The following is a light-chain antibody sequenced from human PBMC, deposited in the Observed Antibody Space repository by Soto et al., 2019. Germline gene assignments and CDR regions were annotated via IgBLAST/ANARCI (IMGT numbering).Light chain of an antibody. CDR1: SSDVGFYNY. Sequence: QSALTQPASVSGSPGQSITISCSGTSSDVGFYNYVSWFQQYPGKAPKLMIFEVTNRLSGVSDRFSGSKSDNTASLTISGLQADDEADYFCTSYTTSSTWVFGGGTKVTVL. V-gene: IGLV2-14*01. CDR3: TSYTTSSTWV. CDR2: EVT. J-gene: IGLJ3*02.